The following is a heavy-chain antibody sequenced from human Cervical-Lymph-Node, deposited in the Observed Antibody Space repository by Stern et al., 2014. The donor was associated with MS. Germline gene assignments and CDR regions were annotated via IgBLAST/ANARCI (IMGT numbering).Heavy chain of an antibody. J-gene: IGHJ4*02. V-gene: IGHV1-69*01. CDR2: VIPIFGTA. CDR3: ARGGYSYGYEGYFDY. D-gene: IGHD5-18*01. CDR1: GGTFSSYA. Sequence: VQLLESGAEVKKPGSSVKVSCKASGGTFSSYAISWVRQAPGQGLEWMGGVIPIFGTANYAQKFQGRVTITADESTSTAYMELSSLRSEDTAVYYCARGGYSYGYEGYFDYWGQGTLVTVSS.